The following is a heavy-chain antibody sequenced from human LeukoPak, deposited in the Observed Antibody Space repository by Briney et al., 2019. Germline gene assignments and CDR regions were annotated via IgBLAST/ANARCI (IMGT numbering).Heavy chain of an antibody. CDR2: ISSSSSYT. D-gene: IGHD2-15*01. CDR3: ARGSECSGGSCYPVGYYYYYGMDV. Sequence: PGGSLRLSCAASGFTFSDYYMSWIRQAPGKGLEWVSYISSSSSYTNYADSVKGRFTISRVNAKNSLYLQMNSLRAEDTAVYYCARGSECSGGSCYPVGYYYYYGMDVWGKGTTVTVSS. V-gene: IGHV3-11*06. CDR1: GFTFSDYY. J-gene: IGHJ6*04.